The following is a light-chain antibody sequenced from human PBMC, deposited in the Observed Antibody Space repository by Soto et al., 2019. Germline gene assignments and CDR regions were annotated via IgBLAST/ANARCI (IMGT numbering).Light chain of an antibody. CDR1: SSDVGGYNY. V-gene: IGLV2-14*01. CDR3: SSYTSSSTYV. J-gene: IGLJ1*01. CDR2: DVS. Sequence: QSALTQPASVSGSPGQSITISCTGTSSDVGGYNYVSWYQQHPGKAPKLMIYDVSNRPSGVSNRFSGSKSGNTASLTICGLQDEDEADYYCSSYTSSSTYVFGTGTKVTVL.